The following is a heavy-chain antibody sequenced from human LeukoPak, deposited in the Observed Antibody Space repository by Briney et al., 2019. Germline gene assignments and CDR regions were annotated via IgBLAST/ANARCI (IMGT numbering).Heavy chain of an antibody. J-gene: IGHJ6*03. Sequence: SVKVSCKASGGTFSSYAISWVRQAPGQGLEWMGGIIPIFGTANYAQKFQGRVTITTDESTSTAYMELSSLRSEDTAVYYCARKEWLLSVRNYYYYMDVWGNGTTVTVCS. CDR3: ARKEWLLSVRNYYYYMDV. D-gene: IGHD3-3*01. V-gene: IGHV1-69*05. CDR1: GGTFSSYA. CDR2: IIPIFGTA.